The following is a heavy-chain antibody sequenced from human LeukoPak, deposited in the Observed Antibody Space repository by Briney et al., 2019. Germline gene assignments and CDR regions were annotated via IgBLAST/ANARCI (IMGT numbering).Heavy chain of an antibody. CDR1: GFIFNTNG. J-gene: IGHJ4*02. V-gene: IGHV3-23*01. Sequence: GGSLRLSCALSGFIFNTNGMNWVRQSPGKGLEWLAAISGGDESTYYADSVKGRFAISRNNSKNTVFLHMTSLRVEDTAVYYCARGVYWSLDYWGQGTPVTVSS. CDR3: ARGVYWSLDY. CDR2: ISGGDEST. D-gene: IGHD1-1*01.